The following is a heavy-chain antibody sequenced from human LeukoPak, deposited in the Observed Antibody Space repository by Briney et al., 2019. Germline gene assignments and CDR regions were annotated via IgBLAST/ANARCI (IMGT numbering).Heavy chain of an antibody. J-gene: IGHJ5*02. CDR3: ASETTAAS. V-gene: IGHV3-33*01. D-gene: IGHD4-17*01. CDR2: IWYDGFNK. Sequence: QPGGSLRPSCAPSGFTFSSYVMHWVGQAPAKGLEWVAVIWYDGFNKYYADSVKGRFTISRDNSKNTLYLQMNSLRAEDTAVYYCASETTAASWGQGTLVTVSS. CDR1: GFTFSSYV.